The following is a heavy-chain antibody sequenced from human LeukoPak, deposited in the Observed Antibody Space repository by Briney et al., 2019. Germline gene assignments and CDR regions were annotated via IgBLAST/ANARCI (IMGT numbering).Heavy chain of an antibody. Sequence: PSETLSLTCTVSGGSISSSSYYWGWIRQPPGKGLEWIGSIYYSGSTYYNPSLKSRVTISVDTSKNQFSLKLSSVTAADTAVYYCASRYYYGSGSHHWGQGTLVTVSS. CDR1: GGSISSSSYY. V-gene: IGHV4-39*01. J-gene: IGHJ4*02. CDR2: IYYSGST. D-gene: IGHD3-10*01. CDR3: ASRYYYGSGSHH.